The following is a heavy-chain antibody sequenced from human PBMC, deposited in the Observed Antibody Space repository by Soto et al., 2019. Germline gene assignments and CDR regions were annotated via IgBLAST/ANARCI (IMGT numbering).Heavy chain of an antibody. J-gene: IGHJ5*02. CDR2: IYYSGST. CDR3: ARHGLIVVVPAAMLGWFDP. Sequence: SETLSLTCTVSGGSISSSSYYWGWIRQPPGKGLEWIGSIYYSGSTYYNPSLKSRVTISVDTSKNQFSLKLSSVTAADTAVYYCARHGLIVVVPAAMLGWFDPWGQGTLVTVS. D-gene: IGHD2-2*01. CDR1: GGSISSSSYY. V-gene: IGHV4-39*01.